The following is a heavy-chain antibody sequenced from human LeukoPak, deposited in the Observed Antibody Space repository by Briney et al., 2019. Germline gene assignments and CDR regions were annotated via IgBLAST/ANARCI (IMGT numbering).Heavy chain of an antibody. CDR1: GGSFSGYY. Sequence: PSETLSLTCAVYGGSFSGYYWSWIRQPPGKGLEWIGEINHSGSTNYNPSLKSRATISVDTSKNQFSLKLSSVTAADTAVYYCAREMTRYYFDYWGQGTLVTVSS. CDR2: INHSGST. CDR3: AREMTRYYFDY. J-gene: IGHJ4*02. V-gene: IGHV4-34*01.